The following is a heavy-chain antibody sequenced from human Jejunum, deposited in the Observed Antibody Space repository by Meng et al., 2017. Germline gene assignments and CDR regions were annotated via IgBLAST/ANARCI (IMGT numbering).Heavy chain of an antibody. D-gene: IGHD5-12*01. V-gene: IGHV4-4*07. CDR1: GGSISTNY. CDR3: AREWMGAFDL. Sequence: SETLSLTCTVSGGSISTNYWAWIRQPAGKGLECIGRVSNSGSTIHNASLKSRLSMSVDMSKNQFSLKLTSVTAADTAVYYCAREWMGAFDLCGQGTIVAAS. J-gene: IGHJ3*01. CDR2: VSNSGST.